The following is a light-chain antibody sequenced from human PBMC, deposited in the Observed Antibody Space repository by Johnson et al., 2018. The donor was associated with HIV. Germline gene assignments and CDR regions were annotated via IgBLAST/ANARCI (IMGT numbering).Light chain of an antibody. J-gene: IGLJ1*01. Sequence: QSVLTQPPSVSAAPGQKVTISRSGSSSNIGNNYVSWYQQVPGTAPKLLIYDNNKRPSGIPDRFSGSKSGTSATLGITGLQTGDEADYYCGTCDDRLGVFVYASETKVTVL. CDR2: DNN. CDR3: GTCDDRLGVFV. CDR1: SSNIGNNY. V-gene: IGLV1-51*01.